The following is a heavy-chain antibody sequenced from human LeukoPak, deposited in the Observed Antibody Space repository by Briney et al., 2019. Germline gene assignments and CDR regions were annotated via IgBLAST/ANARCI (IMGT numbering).Heavy chain of an antibody. Sequence: GGSLRLSCAASGFTFSSIGMNWVRQAPGKGLEWVAATSYDGSNKQYVDSVKGRFNISRDNSKNTLYLQMNSLRAEDAAVYYCARVMAGTDDVFDIWGQGTVVTVSS. V-gene: IGHV3-30*03. J-gene: IGHJ3*02. CDR1: GFTFSSIG. CDR3: ARVMAGTDDVFDI. D-gene: IGHD6-19*01. CDR2: TSYDGSNK.